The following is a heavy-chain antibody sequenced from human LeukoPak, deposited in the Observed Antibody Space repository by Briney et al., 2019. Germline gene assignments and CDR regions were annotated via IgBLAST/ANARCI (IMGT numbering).Heavy chain of an antibody. J-gene: IGHJ4*02. CDR3: ARAPWYYYDSSGYYYFDY. CDR2: IYHSGST. V-gene: IGHV4-30-2*01. D-gene: IGHD3-22*01. CDR1: GGSISSGGYS. Sequence: SETLSLTCAVSGGSISSGGYSWSWIRQPPGKGLEWIGYIYHSGSTYYNPSLKSRVTISVDRFKNQFSLKLSSVTAADTAVYYCARAPWYYYDSSGYYYFDYWGQGTLVTVSS.